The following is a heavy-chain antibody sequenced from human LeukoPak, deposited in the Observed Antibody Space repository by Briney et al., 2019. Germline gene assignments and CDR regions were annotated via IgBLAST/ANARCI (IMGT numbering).Heavy chain of an antibody. V-gene: IGHV1-24*01. Sequence: ASVKVSCKVSGYTLTELSMHWVRQAPGKGLEWMGGFDPEDGETIYAQKFQGRVTMTRDMSTSTDYMELSSLKSEDSAVYYCARDNSVDDIAWWFDPWGQGTLVTVSS. J-gene: IGHJ5*02. D-gene: IGHD2-15*01. CDR2: FDPEDGET. CDR1: GYTLTELS. CDR3: ARDNSVDDIAWWFDP.